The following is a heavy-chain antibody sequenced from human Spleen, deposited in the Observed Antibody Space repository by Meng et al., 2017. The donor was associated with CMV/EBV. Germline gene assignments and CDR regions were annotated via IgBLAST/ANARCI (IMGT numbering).Heavy chain of an antibody. CDR2: INPNSGGT. V-gene: IGHV1-2*02. CDR3: ARMGYCSSTSCSDIPEYFQH. CDR1: GYTFSGYY. D-gene: IGHD2-2*01. Sequence: ASVKVSCKASGYTFSGYYMHWVRQAPGEGLEWMGWINPNSGGTNYAQKFQGRVTMTRDTSIGTAYMELSRLRSDDTAVYYCARMGYCSSTSCSDIPEYFQHWGQGTQVTVSS. J-gene: IGHJ1*01.